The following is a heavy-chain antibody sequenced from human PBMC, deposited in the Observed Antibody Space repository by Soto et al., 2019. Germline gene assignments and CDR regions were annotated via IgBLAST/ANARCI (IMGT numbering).Heavy chain of an antibody. CDR1: GYTFTDYC. CDR3: ARRRSGYSSDN. CDR2: ISGYNGMP. J-gene: IGHJ4*02. V-gene: IGHV1-18*01. D-gene: IGHD3-22*01. Sequence: QVQLVQSGAEVKNPGASVRVSCKASGYTFTDYCITWVRQAPGQGLEWMGGISGYNGMPNYAQKFQGRVALTTDTSTTTAYMDLRSLTSDDTAVDYWARRRSGYSSDNWGQGTLVTVSS.